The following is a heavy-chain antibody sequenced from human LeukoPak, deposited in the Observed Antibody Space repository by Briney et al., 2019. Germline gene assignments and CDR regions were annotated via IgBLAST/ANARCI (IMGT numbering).Heavy chain of an antibody. D-gene: IGHD3-10*01. Sequence: PSETLSLTCTVSGGSVSSGSYYWSWIRQPPGKGLEWIGYIYYSGSTNYNPSLKSRVTISVDTSKNQFSLTLSSVTAADTAVYYCAGAEDYYRAFDIWGQGTMVTVSS. CDR2: IYYSGST. CDR1: GGSVSSGSYY. J-gene: IGHJ3*02. V-gene: IGHV4-61*01. CDR3: AGAEDYYRAFDI.